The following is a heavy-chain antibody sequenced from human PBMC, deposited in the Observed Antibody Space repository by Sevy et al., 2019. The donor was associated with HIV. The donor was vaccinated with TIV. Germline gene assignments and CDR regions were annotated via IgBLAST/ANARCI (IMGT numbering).Heavy chain of an antibody. CDR1: GFSVSSSA. Sequence: GGCLRLFCAASGFSVSSSAMSWVRQAPGKGLVCVSLMSASGGRTFHADSVKGRFTLSRDTSKNTVFLEMSNLRADDTATYYCARDRGGMQIFGVIIAPDKWGEGTLVTVSS. J-gene: IGHJ4*02. D-gene: IGHD3-3*01. CDR2: MSASGGRT. V-gene: IGHV3-23*01. CDR3: ARDRGGMQIFGVIIAPDK.